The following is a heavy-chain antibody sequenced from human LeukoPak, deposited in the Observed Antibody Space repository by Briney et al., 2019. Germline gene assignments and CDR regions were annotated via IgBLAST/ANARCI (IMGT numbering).Heavy chain of an antibody. J-gene: IGHJ4*02. CDR1: GYTFTSYG. CDR2: ISTYNDNT. Sequence: EASVKVSCKTSGYTFTSYGMSWVRQAPGQRLEWMGWISTYNDNTNYAQKFRGRVTMTTDTSTSTVYMELRSLRSDDTAIYYCARQVDTTMALPDYWGQTTLVTVSS. D-gene: IGHD5-18*01. V-gene: IGHV1-18*01. CDR3: ARQVDTTMALPDY.